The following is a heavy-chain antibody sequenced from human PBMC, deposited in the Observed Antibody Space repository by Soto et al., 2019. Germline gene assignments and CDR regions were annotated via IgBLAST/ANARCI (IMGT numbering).Heavy chain of an antibody. Sequence: PGESLKISCKGSGYSFTSYWISWVRQMPGKGLEWKGRIDPSDSYTNYSPSFQGHVTISADKSISTAYLQWSSLKASDTAMYYCASGEQQLVRAHDAFDIWGQGTMVTVSS. D-gene: IGHD6-13*01. CDR2: IDPSDSYT. CDR3: ASGEQQLVRAHDAFDI. CDR1: GYSFTSYW. J-gene: IGHJ3*02. V-gene: IGHV5-10-1*01.